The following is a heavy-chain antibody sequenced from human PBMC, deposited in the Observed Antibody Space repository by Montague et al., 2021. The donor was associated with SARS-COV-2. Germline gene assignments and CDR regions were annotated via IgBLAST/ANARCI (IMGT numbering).Heavy chain of an antibody. D-gene: IGHD2-21*02. J-gene: IGHJ6*04. V-gene: IGHV3-23*01. Sequence: RLSSSASDFTFSDYSMTWVRQAPGKGLEWVSFITGSGSTTYYADSVKVRFTISRDNSRSTLYLQMNSLRVEDTAVYYGARPRIKDILLVLPAPHLDVWGKGTTVTVSS. CDR1: DFTFSDYS. CDR2: ITGSGSTT. CDR3: ARPRIKDILLVLPAPHLDV.